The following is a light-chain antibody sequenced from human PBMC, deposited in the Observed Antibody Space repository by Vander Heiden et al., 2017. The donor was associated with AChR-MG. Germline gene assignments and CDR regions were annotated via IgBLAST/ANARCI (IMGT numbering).Light chain of an antibody. CDR1: QCVSSY. V-gene: IGKV3-11*01. CDR2: DAS. J-gene: IGKJ4*01. CDR3: HQRNNWPIT. Sequence: EIVLTQSPATLSLSPGERATLSCRASQCVSSYLAWYQQKPGQAPRLLIYDASNRATGIPARFSGSGSGTDFTLTISSREPEDFAVYYCHQRNNWPITLGGGTKVQIK.